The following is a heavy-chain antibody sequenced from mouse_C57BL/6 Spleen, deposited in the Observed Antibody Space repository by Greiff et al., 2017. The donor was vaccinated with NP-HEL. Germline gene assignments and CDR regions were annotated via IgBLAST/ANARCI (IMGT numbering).Heavy chain of an antibody. V-gene: IGHV5-4*01. Sequence: VNVVESGGGLVKPGGSLKLSCAASGFTFSSYAMSWVRQTPEKRLEWVATISDGGSYTYYPDNVKGRFTISRDHAKNNLYLQMSHLKSEDTAMYYCAREYSNYVGFDYWGQGTTLTVSS. CDR2: ISDGGSYT. CDR3: AREYSNYVGFDY. CDR1: GFTFSSYA. J-gene: IGHJ2*01. D-gene: IGHD2-5*01.